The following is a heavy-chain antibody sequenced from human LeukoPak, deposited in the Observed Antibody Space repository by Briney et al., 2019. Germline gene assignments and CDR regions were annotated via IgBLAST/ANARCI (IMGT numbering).Heavy chain of an antibody. D-gene: IGHD2-8*01. Sequence: ASVKVSCRASGYTFTGHIMHWVRQAPGQGLEWMGRINPNSGDTKFAQKFQGRVTLTRDTSISTAYMEVSSLTSDDTAVYYCARGNGPENSWGQGTLVIVSS. V-gene: IGHV1-2*06. CDR2: INPNSGDT. CDR3: ARGNGPENS. J-gene: IGHJ4*02. CDR1: GYTFTGHI.